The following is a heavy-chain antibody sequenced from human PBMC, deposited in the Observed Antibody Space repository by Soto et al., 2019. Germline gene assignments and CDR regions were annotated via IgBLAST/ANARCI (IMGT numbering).Heavy chain of an antibody. CDR1: GYTFTGYY. V-gene: IGHV1-2*02. D-gene: IGHD2-2*01. Sequence: GASVKVSCKASGYTFTGYYMHWVRQAPGQGLEWMGWINPNSGGTNYAQKFQGRVTMTRDTSISTAYMELSRLRSDDTAVYYCARDFNLVVVPAALRAYYGMDVWGQGTTVTASS. CDR2: INPNSGGT. CDR3: ARDFNLVVVPAALRAYYGMDV. J-gene: IGHJ6*02.